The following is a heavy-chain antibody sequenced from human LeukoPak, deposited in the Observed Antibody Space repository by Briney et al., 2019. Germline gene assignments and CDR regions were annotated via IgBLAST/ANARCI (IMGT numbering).Heavy chain of an antibody. J-gene: IGHJ4*02. CDR2: IDPNSGGT. Sequence: ASVKVSCKASGYTFTGYYMHWVRQAPGQGLEWMGRIDPNSGGTNYAQKFQGRVTMTRDTSISTAYMELSRLRSDDTAVYYCARGVPAGYKPPGDWGQGTLDTVSS. V-gene: IGHV1-2*06. CDR1: GYTFTGYY. D-gene: IGHD5-24*01. CDR3: ARGVPAGYKPPGD.